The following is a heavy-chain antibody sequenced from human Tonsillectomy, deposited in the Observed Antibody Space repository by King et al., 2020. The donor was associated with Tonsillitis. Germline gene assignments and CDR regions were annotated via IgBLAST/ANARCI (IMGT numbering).Heavy chain of an antibody. CDR2: IYYSGST. D-gene: IGHD6-6*01. CDR1: GGSISRGDYY. V-gene: IGHV4-30-4*01. CDR3: ARGSSSSSIPFDY. Sequence: VQLQESGPGLVKPSQTLSLTCTVSGGSISRGDYYWSWIRQPPGKGLEWIGYIYYSGSTYYNPSLKCRVTISVDTSKNQFSLKLSSVTAADTAVYFCARGSSSSSIPFDYWGQGTLVTVSS. J-gene: IGHJ4*02.